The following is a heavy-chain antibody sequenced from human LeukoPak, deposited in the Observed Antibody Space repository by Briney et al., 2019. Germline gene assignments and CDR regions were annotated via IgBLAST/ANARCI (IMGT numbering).Heavy chain of an antibody. CDR2: MNPSGST. CDR3: ARGRQDVTMVVVVMTAVSYYLDV. J-gene: IGHJ6*03. V-gene: IGHV4-34*01. CDR1: GGSFSGYY. Sequence: SETLSLTCAVYGGSFSGYYWTWIRQTPEKGPEWIGEMNPSGSTNYNPSLKSRVTISVDTSKNQFSLELSSVTAADTAVYYCARGRQDVTMVVVVMTAVSYYLDVWGKGTTVTVS. D-gene: IGHD3-22*01.